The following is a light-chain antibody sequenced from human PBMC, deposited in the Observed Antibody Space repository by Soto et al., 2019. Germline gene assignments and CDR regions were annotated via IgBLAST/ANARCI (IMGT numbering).Light chain of an antibody. CDR1: QSLSTG. V-gene: IGKV1-5*03. CDR3: HHYGT. Sequence: DIKMTQSPTTLSASVGDTVTITCRASQSLSTGLAWLQQKQGKAPKLLIYKASSLENGVPSRFSGSGSGTEFTLTISSLQPDDFATYYCHHYGTFGQGTKVDIK. J-gene: IGKJ1*01. CDR2: KAS.